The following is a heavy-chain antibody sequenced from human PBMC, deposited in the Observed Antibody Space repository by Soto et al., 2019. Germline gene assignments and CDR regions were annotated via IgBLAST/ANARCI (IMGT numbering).Heavy chain of an antibody. D-gene: IGHD3-22*01. J-gene: IGHJ4*02. CDR2: INPSGGST. CDR1: GYTFTSYY. V-gene: IGHV1-46*01. Sequence: ASVKVSCKASGYTFTSYYMHWVRRAPGQGLEWMGIINPSGGSTSYAQKFQGRVTMTRDTSTSTVYMELSSLRSEDTAVYYCTRGDSSRVPFDYWGQGTLVTVSS. CDR3: TRGDSSRVPFDY.